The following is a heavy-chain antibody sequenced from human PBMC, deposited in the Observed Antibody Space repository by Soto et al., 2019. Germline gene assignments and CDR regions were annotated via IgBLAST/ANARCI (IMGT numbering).Heavy chain of an antibody. CDR2: MYQSEST. CDR3: ARARCCSGCSFYSDY. Sequence: QLQLQESGSGLVKPSQTLSLTCAVSGASISSGGYSWSWIRQPPGKGLEWIGDMYQSESTYYNSSLKSRVTTPIERSQXQFSLKLRSVIAADTAMYYCARARCCSGCSFYSDYWGQGVLVTVSS. J-gene: IGHJ4*02. D-gene: IGHD2-15*01. CDR1: GASISSGGYS. V-gene: IGHV4-30-2*01.